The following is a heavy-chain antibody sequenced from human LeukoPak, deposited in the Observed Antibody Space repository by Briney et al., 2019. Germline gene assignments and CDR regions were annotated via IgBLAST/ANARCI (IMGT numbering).Heavy chain of an antibody. V-gene: IGHV4-39*01. CDR2: VYYTGTT. Sequence: PSETLSLTCTVSGAPIRISNYYWGWIRQPPGKGLEWIASVYYTGTTYYNPSLKSRVTIFVETSKNQVSLRLSSVTAADTAVYYCARHSNYASGSTAKGLFDYWGQGTLVSVSS. CDR1: GAPIRISNYY. J-gene: IGHJ4*02. CDR3: ARHSNYASGSTAKGLFDY. D-gene: IGHD3-10*01.